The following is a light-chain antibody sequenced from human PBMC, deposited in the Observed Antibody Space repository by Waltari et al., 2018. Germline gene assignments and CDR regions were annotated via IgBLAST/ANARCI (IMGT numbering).Light chain of an antibody. CDR3: QQRSTWPSVT. Sequence: EIVLTQSPATLSVSPGERATVACRASQSVGRHLAWYQQKAGQAPRLLIYDASNRAADTPARFSGSGSGTDFTLTISSLEPEDFAVYYCQQRSTWPSVTFGGGTKVELK. V-gene: IGKV3-11*01. CDR1: QSVGRH. J-gene: IGKJ4*01. CDR2: DAS.